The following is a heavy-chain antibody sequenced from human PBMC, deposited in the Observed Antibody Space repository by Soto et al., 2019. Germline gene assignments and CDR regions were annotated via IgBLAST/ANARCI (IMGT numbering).Heavy chain of an antibody. CDR2: IYYSGST. V-gene: IGHV4-39*01. J-gene: IGHJ4*02. Sequence: PSEALSLTCTVSGGSISSSSYYWGWIRQPPGKGLEWIGSIYYSGSTYYNPSLKSRVTISVDTSKNQFSLKLSSVTAADTAVYYCATEYSGYANGGFDYWGQGTLVTVSS. CDR3: ATEYSGYANGGFDY. CDR1: GGSISSSSYY. D-gene: IGHD5-12*01.